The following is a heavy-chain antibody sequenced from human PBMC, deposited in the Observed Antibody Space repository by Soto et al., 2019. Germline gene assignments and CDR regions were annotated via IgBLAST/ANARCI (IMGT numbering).Heavy chain of an antibody. CDR3: ARRYGGNLDY. CDR2: IYYSGST. Sequence: SETLSLTCTVSGGSISSYYWSWIRQPPGKGLEWIGYIYYSGSTNYNPSLKSRVTISVDTSKNQFSLKLSSVTAADTAVYYCARRYGGNLDYWGQRTLVTVSS. V-gene: IGHV4-59*08. CDR1: GGSISSYY. D-gene: IGHD1-26*01. J-gene: IGHJ4*02.